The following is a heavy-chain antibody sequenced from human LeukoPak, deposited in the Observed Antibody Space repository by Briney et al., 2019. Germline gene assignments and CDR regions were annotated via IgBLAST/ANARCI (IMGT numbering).Heavy chain of an antibody. CDR3: ARDNSMTEFDY. CDR2: INPKNGGT. CDR1: GYSFIDYY. Sequence: GASVKVSCKASGYSFIDYYLHWVRQAPGQGLEWMGWINPKNGGTHYVQKFQGRVTMTRDTSISTVYLEVSRLTSDDTAMYYCARDNSMTEFDYWGQGTLVTVSS. J-gene: IGHJ4*02. V-gene: IGHV1-2*02.